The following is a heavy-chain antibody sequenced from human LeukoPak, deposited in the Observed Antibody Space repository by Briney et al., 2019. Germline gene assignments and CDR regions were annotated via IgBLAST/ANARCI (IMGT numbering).Heavy chain of an antibody. CDR1: GGTFSSYA. Sequence: GASVKVSCKASGGTFSSYAISWVRQAPGQGLEWMGGIIPIFGTANYAQKFQGRVTITADESTSTAYMELSSLRSEDTAVYYCARDALPLPLGEWNDVRRGGPFDPWGQGTLVTVSS. CDR3: ARDALPLPLGEWNDVRRGGPFDP. V-gene: IGHV1-69*13. CDR2: IIPIFGTA. J-gene: IGHJ5*02. D-gene: IGHD1-1*01.